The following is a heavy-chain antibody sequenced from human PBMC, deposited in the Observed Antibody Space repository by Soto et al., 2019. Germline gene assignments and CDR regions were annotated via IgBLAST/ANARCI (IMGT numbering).Heavy chain of an antibody. V-gene: IGHV4-59*08. CDR2: IYYSGST. CDR3: ARHPLARWLQLPDY. J-gene: IGHJ4*02. D-gene: IGHD5-12*01. Sequence: SETLSLTCTVSGGSISSYYWSWIRQPPGKGLEWIGYIYYSGSTNYNPSLKSRVTISVDTSKNQFSLKLSSVTAADTAVYYCARHPLARWLQLPDYWGQGTLVTVSS. CDR1: GGSISSYY.